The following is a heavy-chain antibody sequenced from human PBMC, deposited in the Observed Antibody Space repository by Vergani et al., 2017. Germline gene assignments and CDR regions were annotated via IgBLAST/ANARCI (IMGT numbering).Heavy chain of an antibody. CDR1: GFTFSSYG. J-gene: IGHJ4*02. Sequence: QVQLVESGGGVVQPGRSLRLSCAASGFTFSSYGMHWVRQAPGKGLEWVAVIWYDGSNKYYADSVKGRFTISRDNSKNTLYLQMNSLRAEDTAVYYCARVAAAGPFDYWGQRTLVIVSS. CDR3: ARVAAAGPFDY. V-gene: IGHV3-33*01. CDR2: IWYDGSNK. D-gene: IGHD6-13*01.